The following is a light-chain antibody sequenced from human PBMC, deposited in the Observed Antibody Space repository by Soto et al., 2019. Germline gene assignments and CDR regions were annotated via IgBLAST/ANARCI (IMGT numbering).Light chain of an antibody. CDR3: CSFAGSYTFWV. V-gene: IGLV2-11*01. CDR1: SSDGGDYNY. Sequence: QSALTQPRSVTGSPGQSVTISCTGTSSDGGDYNYVSWYQQYPGKAPKLVIYDVSKRPSGVPDRFSGSKSGNTASLTISGLQAEDEADYYCCSFAGSYTFWVFGGGTQLTVL. CDR2: DVS. J-gene: IGLJ3*02.